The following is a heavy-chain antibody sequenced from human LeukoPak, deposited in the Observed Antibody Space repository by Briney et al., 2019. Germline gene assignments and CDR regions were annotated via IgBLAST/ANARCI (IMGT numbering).Heavy chain of an antibody. J-gene: IGHJ1*01. CDR3: ARGWRATGY. CDR2: IEQDGSEK. Sequence: GGSLRLSCAASGFTFSNYWMTWVRQAPGKGLEWVANIEQDGSEKYYVDSVKGRFTISRDNAKNSLYLQMNSLRDEDTAVYYCARGWRATGYWGQGTLVTVSS. V-gene: IGHV3-7*01. D-gene: IGHD1-26*01. CDR1: GFTFSNYW.